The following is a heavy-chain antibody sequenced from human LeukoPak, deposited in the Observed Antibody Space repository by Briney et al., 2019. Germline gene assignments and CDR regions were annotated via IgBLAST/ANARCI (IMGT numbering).Heavy chain of an antibody. Sequence: GRSLRLSCAASGLTFRSYGMHWVRQAPGKGLEWVAVIWYDGSNKYYADSVKGRFTISRDNSKNTLYLQMNSLRAEDTAVYYCAREYGSGSYYKSYFDYWGQGTLVTVSS. CDR1: GLTFRSYG. J-gene: IGHJ4*02. CDR3: AREYGSGSYYKSYFDY. CDR2: IWYDGSNK. D-gene: IGHD3-10*01. V-gene: IGHV3-33*01.